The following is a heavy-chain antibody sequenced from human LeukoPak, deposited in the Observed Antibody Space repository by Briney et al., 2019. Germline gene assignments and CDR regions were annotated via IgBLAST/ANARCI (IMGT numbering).Heavy chain of an antibody. D-gene: IGHD1-1*01. Sequence: SETLSLTCSVSGGSIRSYYWSWIRQPPGKGLEWIGYIYYSGSTNYNPSLKSRVTISVDTSKNQFSLKLSSVTAADTAVYYCARDKLTYFDYWGQGTLVTVSS. J-gene: IGHJ4*02. CDR2: IYYSGST. CDR3: ARDKLTYFDY. V-gene: IGHV4-59*01. CDR1: GGSIRSYY.